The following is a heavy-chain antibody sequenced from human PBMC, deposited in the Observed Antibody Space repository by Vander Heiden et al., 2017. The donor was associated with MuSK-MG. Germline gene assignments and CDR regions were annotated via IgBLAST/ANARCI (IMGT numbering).Heavy chain of an antibody. D-gene: IGHD3-9*01. CDR3: ARVQNYDILTGYYAPPYYYGMDV. CDR1: GYTFTSYD. Sequence: QVQLVQSGAEVKKPGASVKVSCKASGYTFTSYDINWVRQATGQGLEWMGWMNPNSGNTGYAQKFQGRVTMTRNTSISTAYMELSSLRSEDTAVYYCARVQNYDILTGYYAPPYYYGMDVWGQGTTVTVSS. CDR2: MNPNSGNT. J-gene: IGHJ6*02. V-gene: IGHV1-8*01.